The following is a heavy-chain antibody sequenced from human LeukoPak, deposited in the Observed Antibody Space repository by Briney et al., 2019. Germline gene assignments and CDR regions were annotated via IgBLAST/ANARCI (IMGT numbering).Heavy chain of an antibody. CDR3: ARGHRDGSYFPFDY. D-gene: IGHD1-26*01. V-gene: IGHV4-34*01. CDR2: INHSGST. Sequence: SETLSLTCAVYGGSFGGYYWSWIRQPPGKGLAWIGEINHSGSTNYNPSLKSRVTISVDTSKNQFSLKLSSVTAADTAVYYCARGHRDGSYFPFDYWGQGTLVTVSS. CDR1: GGSFGGYY. J-gene: IGHJ4*02.